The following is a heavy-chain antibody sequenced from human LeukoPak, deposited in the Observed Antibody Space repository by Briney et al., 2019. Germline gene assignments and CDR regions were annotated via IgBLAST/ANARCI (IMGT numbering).Heavy chain of an antibody. CDR3: ARGDYDKYGMDV. J-gene: IGHJ6*02. CDR2: ISWNSGSI. Sequence: GGSLRLSCAASGFTFDDYAMPWVRQAPGKGLEWVSGISWNSGSIGYADSVKGRFTISRDNAKNSLYLQMNSLRAEDTALYYCARGDYDKYGMDVWGQGTTVTVSS. CDR1: GFTFDDYA. V-gene: IGHV3-9*01.